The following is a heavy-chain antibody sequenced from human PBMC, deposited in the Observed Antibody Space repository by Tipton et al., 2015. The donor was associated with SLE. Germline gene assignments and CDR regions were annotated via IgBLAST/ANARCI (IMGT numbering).Heavy chain of an antibody. V-gene: IGHV3-30*04. CDR2: ISYDGSNK. J-gene: IGHJ4*02. CDR3: AGGLLWFRELWY. CDR1: GYTFTSYA. D-gene: IGHD3-10*01. Sequence: QVQLVQSGPEVKKPGASVKVSCKASGYTFTSYAMHWVRQAPGKGLEWVAVISYDGSNKYYADSVKGRFTISRDNSKNTLYLQMNSLRAEDTAVYYCAGGLLWFRELWYWGQGTLVTVSS.